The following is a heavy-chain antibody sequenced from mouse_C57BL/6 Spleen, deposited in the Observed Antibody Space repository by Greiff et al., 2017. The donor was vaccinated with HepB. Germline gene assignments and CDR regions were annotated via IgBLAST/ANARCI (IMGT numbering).Heavy chain of an antibody. Sequence: EVQRVESGGGLVKPGGSLKLSCAASGFTFSSYAMSWVRQTPEKRLEWVATISDGGSYTYYPDNVKGRFTISRDNAKNNLYLQMSHLKSEDTAMYYCARYGSSYFDVWGTGTTVTVSS. CDR2: ISDGGSYT. CDR1: GFTFSSYA. V-gene: IGHV5-4*01. D-gene: IGHD1-1*01. J-gene: IGHJ1*03. CDR3: ARYGSSYFDV.